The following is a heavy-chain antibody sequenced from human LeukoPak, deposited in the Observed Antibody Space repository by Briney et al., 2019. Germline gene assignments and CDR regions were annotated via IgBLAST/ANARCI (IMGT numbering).Heavy chain of an antibody. V-gene: IGHV4-39*07. Sequence: PSETLSLTCTVSGGSISSSSYYWGWIRQPPGKGLEWIGSIYYSGSTYYNPSLKSRVTISVDTSKNQFSLKLSSVTAADTAVYYCARGTYCSSTSCYSFFVSPDYYYYMDVWGKGTTVTVSS. CDR1: GGSISSSSYY. CDR3: ARGTYCSSTSCYSFFVSPDYYYYMDV. CDR2: IYYSGST. D-gene: IGHD2-2*01. J-gene: IGHJ6*03.